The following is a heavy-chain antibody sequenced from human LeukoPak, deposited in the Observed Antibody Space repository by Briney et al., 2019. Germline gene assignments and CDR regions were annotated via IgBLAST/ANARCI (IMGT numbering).Heavy chain of an antibody. D-gene: IGHD5-12*01. CDR2: ISSSGSTI. V-gene: IGHV3-48*03. CDR1: GFTFSSYE. CDR3: ARDDGYGYYYYYYYMDV. J-gene: IGHJ6*03. Sequence: HPGGSLRLSCAASGFTFSSYEMNWVRQAPGKGLEWVSYISSSGSTIYYADSVKGRFTISRDNAKNSLYLQMNSLRAEDTAVYYCARDDGYGYYYYYYYMDVWGKGTTVTVSS.